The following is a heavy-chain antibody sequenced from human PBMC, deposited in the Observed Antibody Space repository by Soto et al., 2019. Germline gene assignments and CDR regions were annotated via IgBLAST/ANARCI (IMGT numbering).Heavy chain of an antibody. CDR3: AKGWGDY. CDR1: GLTLYSYV. V-gene: IGHV3-23*01. D-gene: IGHD3-16*01. CDR2: ISGGST. Sequence: DVQLLESGGDLVQPGGSLRLSCAASGLTLYSYVMSWVRQAPGKGLEWVSGISGGSTYYSDSVKGRFPISRDNSKNTLFLQMNSLRAEDTAAYYCAKGWGDYWGQGTLVTVSS. J-gene: IGHJ4*02.